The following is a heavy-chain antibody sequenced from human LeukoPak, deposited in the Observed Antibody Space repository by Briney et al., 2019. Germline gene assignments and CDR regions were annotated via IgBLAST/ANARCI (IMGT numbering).Heavy chain of an antibody. CDR1: GFTFSSYA. CDR2: FSGSGGST. D-gene: IGHD5-18*01. CDR3: AKDRYSYGRLLDY. J-gene: IGHJ4*02. Sequence: GGSLRLSCAASGFTFSSYAMSWVRQAPGKGLEWVSAFSGSGGSTYYADSVKGRFTISRDNSKNTLYLQMNSLRAEDTAVYYCAKDRYSYGRLLDYWGQGTLVTVSS. V-gene: IGHV3-23*01.